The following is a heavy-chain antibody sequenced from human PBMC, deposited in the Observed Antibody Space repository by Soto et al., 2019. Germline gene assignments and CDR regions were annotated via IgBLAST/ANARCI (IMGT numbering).Heavy chain of an antibody. CDR2: IIPIFGTA. CDR1: GGTFSSYA. J-gene: IGHJ5*02. V-gene: IGHV1-69*06. Sequence: SVKVSCKASGGTFSSYAISWVRQAPGQGLEWMGGIIPIFGTANYAQKFQGRVTITADKSTSTAYMELSSLRSEDTAVYYCARDPAHGAYYDISTGYYVSWFDPWGQGTLVTVSS. D-gene: IGHD3-9*01. CDR3: ARDPAHGAYYDISTGYYVSWFDP.